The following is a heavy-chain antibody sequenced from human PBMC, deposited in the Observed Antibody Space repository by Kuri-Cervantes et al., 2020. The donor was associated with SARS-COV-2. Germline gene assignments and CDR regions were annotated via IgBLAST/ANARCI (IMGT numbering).Heavy chain of an antibody. Sequence: GESLKISCAASGFTFSSYGMHWVRQAPGKGLEWVAVIWYDGSNKYYADSVKGRFTISRDNSKNTLYLQMNSLRAEDTAVYYCARDRVVGASTDDFDYWGQGTLVTVSS. D-gene: IGHD1-26*01. J-gene: IGHJ4*02. CDR3: ARDRVVGASTDDFDY. V-gene: IGHV3-33*01. CDR1: GFTFSSYG. CDR2: IWYDGSNK.